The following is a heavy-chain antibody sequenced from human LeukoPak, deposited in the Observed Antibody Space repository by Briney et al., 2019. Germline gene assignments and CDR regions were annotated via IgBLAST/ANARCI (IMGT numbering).Heavy chain of an antibody. CDR1: GLSVSSNF. D-gene: IGHD2-15*01. Sequence: GGSLRLSCAATGLSVSSNFMSWVRQAPGKGLEWVSVIYGGGSTYYADSVKGRFTISRDNSKSTLYLQMNNLRAEDTAVYYCAKDRVRLEVGPLDYWGQGTLVTVSS. CDR3: AKDRVRLEVGPLDY. CDR2: IYGGGST. J-gene: IGHJ4*02. V-gene: IGHV3-53*01.